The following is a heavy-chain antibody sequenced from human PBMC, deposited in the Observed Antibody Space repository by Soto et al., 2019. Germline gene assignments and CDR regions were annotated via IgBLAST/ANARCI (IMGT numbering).Heavy chain of an antibody. CDR2: IIPILGPA. Sequence: QVQLVQSGAEVKKPGSSVKVSCKASGGTFSSYAISWVRQAPGQGLEWMGGIIPILGPANYAQKFQVSVTITADECTSTGYMELSTLRSEDTAVYYCAREAKVVTTDALDIWGQGTMVTVSS. D-gene: IGHD4-4*01. V-gene: IGHV1-69*01. CDR1: GGTFSSYA. J-gene: IGHJ3*02. CDR3: AREAKVVTTDALDI.